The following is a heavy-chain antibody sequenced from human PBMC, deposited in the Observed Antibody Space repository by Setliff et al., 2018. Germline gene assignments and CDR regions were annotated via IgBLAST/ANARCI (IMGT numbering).Heavy chain of an antibody. V-gene: IGHV3-48*01. D-gene: IGHD2-21*01. CDR1: GFNFNRYA. Sequence: GGSLRLSCAASGFNFNRYAMNWVRQTPGKGLEWVSYISATSANIQYADSVRGRFTVSRDNARNSLYLQMNSLRGDDTAVYYCARGPRSGIYTGLDWDFDSWGQGTLVTVSS. CDR2: ISATSANI. J-gene: IGHJ4*02. CDR3: ARGPRSGIYTGLDWDFDS.